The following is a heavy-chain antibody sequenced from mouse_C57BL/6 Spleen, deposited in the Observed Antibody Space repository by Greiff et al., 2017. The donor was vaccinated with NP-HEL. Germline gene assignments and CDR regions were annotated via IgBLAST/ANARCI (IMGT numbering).Heavy chain of an antibody. CDR3: ARNRSPGYYGSSLYAMDY. CDR2: IWSGGST. D-gene: IGHD1-1*01. V-gene: IGHV2-2*01. J-gene: IGHJ4*01. CDR1: GFSLTSYG. Sequence: QVQLQQSGPGLVQPSQSLSITCTVSGFSLTSYGVHWVRQSPGKGLEWLGVIWSGGSTDYNAAFISRLSISKDNSKSQVFFKMNSLQADDTAIYYCARNRSPGYYGSSLYAMDYWGQGTSVTVSS.